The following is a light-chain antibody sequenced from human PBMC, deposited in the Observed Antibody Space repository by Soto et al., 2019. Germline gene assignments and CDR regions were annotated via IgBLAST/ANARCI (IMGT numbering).Light chain of an antibody. CDR1: QNINNNY. J-gene: IGKJ5*01. V-gene: IGKV3-20*01. Sequence: VLTQSPGTLSLSPGGRATLSCRASQNINNNYLAWYQHKPGQPPRLLIYDASLRATGVPDRFSGSGSGTDFTLTITRLEPDDSAVYYCQQHGISHITFGQGTRLEI. CDR3: QQHGISHIT. CDR2: DAS.